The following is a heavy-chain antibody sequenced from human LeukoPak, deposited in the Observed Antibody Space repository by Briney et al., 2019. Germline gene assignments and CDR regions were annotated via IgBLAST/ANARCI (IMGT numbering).Heavy chain of an antibody. J-gene: IGHJ3*02. CDR2: ISYSSSYK. CDR3: ARVRSVGGNPHAFNI. CDR1: ELTFRNYS. Sequence: GGSLRLSCVASELTFRNYSLNWVRQAPGKGLEWVSSISYSSSYKYYVDSVKGRFTISRDNAKKSLYLQMNSLRVEDTALYYCARVRSVGGNPHAFNIWGQGTMVTVSS. D-gene: IGHD4-23*01. V-gene: IGHV3-21*01.